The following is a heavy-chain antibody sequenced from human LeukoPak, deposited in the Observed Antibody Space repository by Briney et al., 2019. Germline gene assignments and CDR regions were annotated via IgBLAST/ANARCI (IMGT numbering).Heavy chain of an antibody. J-gene: IGHJ3*02. CDR2: IKSKGDGGTT. D-gene: IGHD2/OR15-2a*01. CDR3: TTYNSRDAFDI. V-gene: IGHV3-15*01. CDR1: GFTVSKAW. Sequence: GGSLRLSCAASGFTVSKAWMSWVRQAPGKGLEWVGRIKSKGDGGTTDHAAPGKGRFTITREDSKNTLNQQMNSLKTEDTAVYYCTTYNSRDAFDIWGQGTMVTVSS.